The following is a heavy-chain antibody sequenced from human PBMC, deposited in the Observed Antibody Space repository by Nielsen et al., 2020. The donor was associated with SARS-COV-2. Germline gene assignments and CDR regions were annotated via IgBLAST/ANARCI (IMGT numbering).Heavy chain of an antibody. CDR1: GFIFEDHG. Sequence: GESLKISCAASGFIFEDHGMSWVRQAPGKGLEWVSGISSSGSKTHDADSAKGRFIISRDNSKNTLYLQMNSLRAEDTAVYYCATWGTYGDLDAFHFWGQGTMVTVSS. D-gene: IGHD4-17*01. J-gene: IGHJ3*01. V-gene: IGHV3-23*01. CDR2: ISSSGSKT. CDR3: ATWGTYGDLDAFHF.